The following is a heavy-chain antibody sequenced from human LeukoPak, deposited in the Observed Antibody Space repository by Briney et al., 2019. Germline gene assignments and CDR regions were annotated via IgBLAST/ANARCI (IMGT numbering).Heavy chain of an antibody. D-gene: IGHD6-6*01. V-gene: IGHV1-24*01. CDR3: AVEYSSSITHYYYYVDV. CDR1: GYTLTELS. J-gene: IGHJ6*03. CDR2: FDPEDGET. Sequence: ASVKVSCKVSGYTLTELSMHWVRQAPGKGLEWMGGFDPEDGETIYAQKFQGRVTMTEDTSTDTAYMELSSLRSEDTAVYYCAVEYSSSITHYYYYVDVWGKGTTVTVSS.